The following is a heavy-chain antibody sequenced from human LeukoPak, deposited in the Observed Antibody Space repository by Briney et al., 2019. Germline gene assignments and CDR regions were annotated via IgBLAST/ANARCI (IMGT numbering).Heavy chain of an antibody. V-gene: IGHV3-11*06. Sequence: PGGSLRLSCAASGFTFSDYYMSWLRQAPGKGLEWLSYISSNTNYTDYADSVKGRFTISRDNAKKSLYLQMNSLRVEDTAVYYCARVGVWGSPDDYWGQGTLVIVSS. D-gene: IGHD3-16*01. J-gene: IGHJ4*02. CDR1: GFTFSDYY. CDR3: ARVGVWGSPDDY. CDR2: ISSNTNYT.